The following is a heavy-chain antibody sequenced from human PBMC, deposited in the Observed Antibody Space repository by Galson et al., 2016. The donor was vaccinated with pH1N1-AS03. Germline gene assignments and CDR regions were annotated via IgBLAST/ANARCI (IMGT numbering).Heavy chain of an antibody. D-gene: IGHD3-10*01. CDR3: VAYGSGPQAYFDY. CDR1: GYTFTRYY. CDR2: IDPSGGGT. V-gene: IGHV1-46*01. Sequence: SVKVSCKASGYTFTRYYMHWVRQAPGQGLEWMGVIDPSGGGTTYAQKFHGRVTMTRDTSTTTAHMELSSLRSEDTAIYYCVAYGSGPQAYFDYWGQGTLGTVSS. J-gene: IGHJ4*02.